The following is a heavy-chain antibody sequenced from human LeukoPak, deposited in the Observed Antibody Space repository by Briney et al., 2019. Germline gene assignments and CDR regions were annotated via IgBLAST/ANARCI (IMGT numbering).Heavy chain of an antibody. CDR3: ARASAAISGMRYYYYGMDV. V-gene: IGHV1-69*13. CDR2: IIPIFGTA. J-gene: IGHJ6*04. CDR1: GGTLSSYA. Sequence: ASVKVSCKASGGTLSSYAISWVRQAPGQGLEWMGGIIPIFGTANYAQKFQGRVTITADESTSTAYMELSSLRSEDTAVYYCARASAAISGMRYYYYGMDVWGKGTTVTVSS. D-gene: IGHD2-2*01.